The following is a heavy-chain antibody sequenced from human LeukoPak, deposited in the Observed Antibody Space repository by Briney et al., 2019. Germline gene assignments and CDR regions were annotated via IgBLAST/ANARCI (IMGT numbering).Heavy chain of an antibody. V-gene: IGHV3-30*02. CDR2: IRYDGSNK. J-gene: IGHJ3*02. CDR3: AKEDIVVVPAALDAFDI. CDR1: GFTFSSYG. D-gene: IGHD2-2*01. Sequence: PGGSLRLSCAASGFTFSSYGMHWVRQAPGKGLEWVAFIRYDGSNKYYADSVKGRFTISRDNSKNTLYLQMNSLRAEDTAVYYCAKEDIVVVPAALDAFDIWGQGTMVTVSS.